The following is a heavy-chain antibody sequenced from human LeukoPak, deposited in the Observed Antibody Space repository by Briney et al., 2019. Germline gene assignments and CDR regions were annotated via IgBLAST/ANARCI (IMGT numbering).Heavy chain of an antibody. Sequence: SETLSLTCAVYGGSFSGYYWSWIRQPPGKGLEWIGEINHSGSTNYNPSPKSRVTISVDTSKNQFSLKLSSVTAADTAVYYCARGDRGSYGVDYWGQGTLVTVSS. J-gene: IGHJ4*02. CDR1: GGSFSGYY. CDR3: ARGDRGSYGVDY. D-gene: IGHD5-18*01. V-gene: IGHV4-34*01. CDR2: INHSGST.